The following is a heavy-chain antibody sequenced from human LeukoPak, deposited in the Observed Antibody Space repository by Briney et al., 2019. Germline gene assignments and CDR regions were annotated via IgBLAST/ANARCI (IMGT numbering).Heavy chain of an antibody. CDR2: IYHSGST. D-gene: IGHD5-24*01. CDR3: ARDRRRDGYNFDY. V-gene: IGHV4-38-2*02. Sequence: SETLSLTCTVSGYSISSGYYWGWIRQPPGKGLEWIGSIYHSGSTYYNPSLKSRVTISVDTSKNQFSLKLSSVTAADTAVYYCARDRRRDGYNFDYWGQGALVTVSS. J-gene: IGHJ4*02. CDR1: GYSISSGYY.